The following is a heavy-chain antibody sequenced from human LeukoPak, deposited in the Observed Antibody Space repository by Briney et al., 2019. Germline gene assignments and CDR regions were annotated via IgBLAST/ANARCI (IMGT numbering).Heavy chain of an antibody. CDR1: GYTLTAYY. CDR2: INPNSGDT. J-gene: IGHJ4*02. D-gene: IGHD3-16*01. Sequence: GAPVKVSCTASGYTLTAYYMHWVRQTPGQGLEGMGWINPNSGDTKYSQKFQGRVTITRDTSIRTAYRELTRLRSADTAVYYCATQRGSYLWGTDFDYWGQGTLVTVSS. V-gene: IGHV1-2*02. CDR3: ATQRGSYLWGTDFDY.